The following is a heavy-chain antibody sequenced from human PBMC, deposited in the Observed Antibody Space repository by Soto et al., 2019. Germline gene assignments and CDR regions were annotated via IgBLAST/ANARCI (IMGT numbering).Heavy chain of an antibody. CDR2: IKQDGSEK. Sequence: GGSLRLSCAASGFTFSSYWMSWVRQAPGKGLEWVANIKQDGSEKYYVDSVKGRFTISRDNAKNSLYLQMNSLRAEDTAVYYCVGGMLPRYYYYGMDVWGQGTTVTVSS. J-gene: IGHJ6*02. CDR1: GFTFSSYW. CDR3: VGGMLPRYYYYGMDV. D-gene: IGHD3-10*01. V-gene: IGHV3-7*03.